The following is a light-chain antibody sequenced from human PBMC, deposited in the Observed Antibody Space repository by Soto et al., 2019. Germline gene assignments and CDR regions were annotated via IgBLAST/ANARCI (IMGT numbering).Light chain of an antibody. CDR2: GAS. J-gene: IGKJ1*01. CDR3: QQYGSSPPT. V-gene: IGKV3-20*01. CDR1: QSVSSIY. Sequence: EIVLTQSPGTLSLSPGERGTLSCRASQSVSSIYLAWYQQKPGQAPRLLIYGASSRATGIPDRFSGSGSGTDFTLTISRLEPEDFAVYYCQQYGSSPPTFGQGTKVQIK.